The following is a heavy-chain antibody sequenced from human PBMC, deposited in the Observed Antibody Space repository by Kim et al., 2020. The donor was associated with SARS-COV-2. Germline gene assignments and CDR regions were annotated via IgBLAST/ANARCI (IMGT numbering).Heavy chain of an antibody. CDR1: GFTFSSYS. Sequence: GGSLRLSCAASGFTFSSYSMNWVRQAPGKGLEWVSSISSSSSYIYYADSVKGRFTISRDNAKNSLYLQMNSLRAEDTAVYYCARDAGAYDSSGYYYFDYWGQGTLVTVSS. D-gene: IGHD3-22*01. CDR2: ISSSSSYI. J-gene: IGHJ4*02. V-gene: IGHV3-21*01. CDR3: ARDAGAYDSSGYYYFDY.